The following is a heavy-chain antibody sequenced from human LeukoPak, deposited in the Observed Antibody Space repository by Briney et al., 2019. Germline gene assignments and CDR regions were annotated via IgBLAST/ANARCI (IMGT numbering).Heavy chain of an antibody. CDR2: ISGSGGST. D-gene: IGHD3-22*01. CDR1: GFTFSSYA. V-gene: IGHV3-23*01. CDR3: AKVARYYYDSSGYYDY. J-gene: IGHJ4*02. Sequence: PGRSLRLSCAASGFTFSSYAMHWVRQAPGKGLEWVSAISGSGGSTYYADSVKGRFTISRDNSKNTLYLQMNSLRAEDTAVYYCAKVARYYYDSSGYYDYWGQGTLVTVSS.